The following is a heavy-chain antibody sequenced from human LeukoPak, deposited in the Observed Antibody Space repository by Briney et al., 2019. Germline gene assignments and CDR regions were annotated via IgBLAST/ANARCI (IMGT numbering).Heavy chain of an antibody. V-gene: IGHV1-3*01. CDR1: GYTFTRYA. CDR3: AGSGVPATQIGFDY. J-gene: IGHJ4*02. Sequence: GASVEVSCKASGYTFTRYAMHWERQAPGQRLEWMGWINAGNGNTKYSQKFQGRVTITRDTSASTAYMELSSLRSEDTAVYYCAGSGVPATQIGFDYWGQGTLVTVSS. D-gene: IGHD2-15*01. CDR2: INAGNGNT.